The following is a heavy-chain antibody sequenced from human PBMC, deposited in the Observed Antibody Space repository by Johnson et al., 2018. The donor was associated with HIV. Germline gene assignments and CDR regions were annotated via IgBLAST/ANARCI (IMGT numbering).Heavy chain of an antibody. CDR2: ISYDGSNK. D-gene: IGHD3-22*01. J-gene: IGHJ3*02. Sequence: QVQLVESGGGVVQPGGSLRLSCAASGFTFSSYAMHWVRQAPGKGLEWVAVISYDGSNKYYADSVKGRFTISRDNSKNTLYLQMNSLRAEDTAVYYCARRSDYFSHDAFDIWGQGTMVTVSS. V-gene: IGHV3-30*04. CDR1: GFTFSSYA. CDR3: ARRSDYFSHDAFDI.